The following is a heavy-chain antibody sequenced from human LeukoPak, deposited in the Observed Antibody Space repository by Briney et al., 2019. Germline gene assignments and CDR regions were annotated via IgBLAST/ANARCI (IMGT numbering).Heavy chain of an antibody. V-gene: IGHV4-4*07. CDR3: ARDSLVHPNRWFDP. CDR1: GGSISSDY. Sequence: SETLSLTCTVSGGSISSDYWSWIRQPDGKGLEWIGRIYTSGSTNYNSSLKSRVSMSVDTSTNQFSLKLSSVTAADTAVYYCARDSLVHPNRWFDPWGQGTLVTVSS. J-gene: IGHJ5*02. D-gene: IGHD6-13*01. CDR2: IYTSGST.